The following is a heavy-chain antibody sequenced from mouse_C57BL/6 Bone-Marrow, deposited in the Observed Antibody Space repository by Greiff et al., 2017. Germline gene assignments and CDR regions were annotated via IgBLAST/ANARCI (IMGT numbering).Heavy chain of an antibody. CDR1: GYTFTSYW. CDR3: ARSSHYSNYVGAMDY. Sequence: VQLQQPGAELVKPGASVKLSCKASGYTFTSYWMHWVKQRPGQGLEWIGMIHPNSGSTNYNEKFKSKATLTVDKSSSTAYMKLSSLTSEDSAVYYSARSSHYSNYVGAMDYWGQGTSVTVSA. J-gene: IGHJ4*01. CDR2: IHPNSGST. D-gene: IGHD2-5*01. V-gene: IGHV1-64*01.